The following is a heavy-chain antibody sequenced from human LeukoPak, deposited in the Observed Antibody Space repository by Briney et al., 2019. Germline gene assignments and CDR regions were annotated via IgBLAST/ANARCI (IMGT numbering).Heavy chain of an antibody. CDR2: IIPIFGTA. D-gene: IGHD3-22*01. J-gene: IGHJ4*02. Sequence: SVTVSCKASGGTFSSYAISWVRQAPGQGLEWMGGIIPIFGTANYAQKFQGRVTITADESTSTAYMELSSLRSEDTAVYYCARAPYYYDSSGYFSGWYFDYWGQGTLVTVSS. CDR3: ARAPYYYDSSGYFSGWYFDY. V-gene: IGHV1-69*13. CDR1: GGTFSSYA.